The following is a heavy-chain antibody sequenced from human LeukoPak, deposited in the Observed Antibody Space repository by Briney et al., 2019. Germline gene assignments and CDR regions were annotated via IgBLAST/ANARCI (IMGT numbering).Heavy chain of an antibody. D-gene: IGHD4-17*01. V-gene: IGHV3-48*03. CDR1: GCTFSSYE. CDR3: AREVPTGQAFDI. CDR2: ISSSHSTI. J-gene: IGHJ3*02. Sequence: GGSLRLSCAASGCTFSSYEMNWVRQAPGKGLEWVSYISSSHSTIYYADSVKGRSTISRDNAKNSLYLQMNSLRAEDTAVYYCAREVPTGQAFDIWGQGTMVTVSS.